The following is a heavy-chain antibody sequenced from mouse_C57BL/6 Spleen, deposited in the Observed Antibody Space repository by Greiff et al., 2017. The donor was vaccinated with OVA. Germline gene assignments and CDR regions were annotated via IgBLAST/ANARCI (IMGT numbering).Heavy chain of an antibody. D-gene: IGHD2-4*01. Sequence: QVQLQQPGAELVKPGASVKMSCKASGYTFTSYWITWVKPRPGQGLEWIGDIYPGSGSTNYNEKFKSKATLTVDTSSSTAYMQLSSLTSEDSAVYYGALGGLRREMYYCDYWGQGTTRTVSS. CDR2: IYPGSGST. CDR1: GYTFTSYW. J-gene: IGHJ2*01. CDR3: ALGGLRREMYYCDY. V-gene: IGHV1-55*01.